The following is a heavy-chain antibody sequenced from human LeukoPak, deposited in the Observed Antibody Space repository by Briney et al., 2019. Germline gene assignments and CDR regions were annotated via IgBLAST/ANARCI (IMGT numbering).Heavy chain of an antibody. J-gene: IGHJ4*02. Sequence: SETLSLTCTVSGGSISSYYWSWIRQPPGKGLEWLGYIYYSGSTNYNPSLKSRVTISVDTSKNQFSLKLSSVTAADTAVYYCARDRAFQGYSYGPFDYWGQGTLVTVSS. D-gene: IGHD5-18*01. V-gene: IGHV4-59*12. CDR3: ARDRAFQGYSYGPFDY. CDR1: GGSISSYY. CDR2: IYYSGST.